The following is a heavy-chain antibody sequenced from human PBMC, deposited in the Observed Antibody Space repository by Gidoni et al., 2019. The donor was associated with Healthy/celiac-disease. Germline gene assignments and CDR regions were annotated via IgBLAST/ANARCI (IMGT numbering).Heavy chain of an antibody. CDR1: GGTFSSYT. CDR2: IIHILGIA. D-gene: IGHD1-26*01. V-gene: IGHV1-69*08. J-gene: IGHJ4*02. Sequence: QVQLVQSGAEVKKHGSSVKVSCKASGGTFSSYTISWVRQAPGQGLEWMGRIIHILGIANYEQKFQGRVTITADKSTSTAYMELSSLRSEDTAVYYCARDENPVVGAHHYWGQGTLVTVSS. CDR3: ARDENPVVGAHHY.